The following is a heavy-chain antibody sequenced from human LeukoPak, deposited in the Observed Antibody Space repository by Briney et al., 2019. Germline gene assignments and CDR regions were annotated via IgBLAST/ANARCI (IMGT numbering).Heavy chain of an antibody. CDR2: IYSGGST. Sequence: PGGSLRLSCAASGFTVSSNYMSWVRQAPGKGLEWVSVIYSGGSTYYADSVKGRFTISRDNAKNSLYLQMNSLRAEDTAVYYCARDKIASSSTGSSFDCWGQGTLVTVSS. V-gene: IGHV3-53*01. J-gene: IGHJ4*02. CDR3: ARDKIASSSTGSSFDC. D-gene: IGHD6-13*01. CDR1: GFTVSSNY.